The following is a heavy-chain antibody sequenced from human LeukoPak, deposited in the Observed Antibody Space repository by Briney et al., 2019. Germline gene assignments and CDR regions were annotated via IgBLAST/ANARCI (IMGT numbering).Heavy chain of an antibody. D-gene: IGHD3-22*01. CDR3: ARGNVKSLVIPFDY. J-gene: IGHJ4*02. CDR1: GGSISSSSYY. V-gene: IGHV4-39*07. Sequence: SETLSLTCTVSGGSISSSSYYWGWIRQPPGKGLEWIGSIYYSGSTYYNPSLKSRVTISVDTSKNQFSLKLSSVTAADTAVYYCARGNVKSLVIPFDYWGQGTLVTVSS. CDR2: IYYSGST.